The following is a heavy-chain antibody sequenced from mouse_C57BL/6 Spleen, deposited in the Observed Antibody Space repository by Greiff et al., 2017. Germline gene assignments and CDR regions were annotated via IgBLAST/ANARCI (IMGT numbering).Heavy chain of an antibody. J-gene: IGHJ3*01. CDR3: AIHENSNDVCWFSY. CDR2: ISSVGSYT. V-gene: IGHV5-6*01. CDR1: GLTFSSYG. Sequence: EVTLQESGGDLVKPGGSLKFSCAASGLTFSSYGLSWVRQTPDKRLEWVATISSVGSYTYYPDSVKGRFTISRDNAKKTLYHHMSSLKSEDTATYYCAIHENSNDVCWFSYWGQGTLVTVSA. D-gene: IGHD2-12*01.